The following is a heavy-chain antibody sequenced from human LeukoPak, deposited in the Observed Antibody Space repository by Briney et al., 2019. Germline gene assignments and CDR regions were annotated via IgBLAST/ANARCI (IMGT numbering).Heavy chain of an antibody. CDR3: ARTDYDFWSGYPYFDY. J-gene: IGHJ4*02. V-gene: IGHV3-48*03. CDR1: GFTFSSYE. CDR2: ISSSGSTI. Sequence: GGSLRLSCAASGFTFSSYEINWVRQAPGKGLEWVSYISSSGSTIYYADSVKGRFTISRDNAKNSLYLQMNSIRAADTTVYYCARTDYDFWSGYPYFDYWGQGTLVTVSS. D-gene: IGHD3-3*01.